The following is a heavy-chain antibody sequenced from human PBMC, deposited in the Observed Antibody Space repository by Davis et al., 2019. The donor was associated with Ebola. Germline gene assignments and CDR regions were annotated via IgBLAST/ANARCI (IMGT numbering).Heavy chain of an antibody. V-gene: IGHV4/OR15-8*01. CDR1: GFAVDSRYL. CDR3: ARANYYGSGTNYFDY. Sequence: ESLKISCAASGFAVDSRYLIWVRQAPGKGLEWIGEIYHSGSTNYNPSLKSRVTISVDKSKNQFSPKLSSVTAADTAVYYCARANYYGSGTNYFDYWGQGTLVTVSS. J-gene: IGHJ4*02. D-gene: IGHD3-10*01. CDR2: IYHSGST.